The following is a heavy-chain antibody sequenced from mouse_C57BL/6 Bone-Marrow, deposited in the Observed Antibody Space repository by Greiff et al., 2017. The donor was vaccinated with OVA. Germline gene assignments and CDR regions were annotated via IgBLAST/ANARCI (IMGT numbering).Heavy chain of an antibody. CDR2: IHPSDSDT. V-gene: IGHV1-74*01. CDR3: AIIMPHDGYKRAMDY. D-gene: IGHD2-3*01. J-gene: IGHJ4*01. Sequence: QVQLQQPGAELVKPGASVKVSCKASGYTFTSYWMHWVKQRPGQGLEWIGRIHPSDSDTNYNQKFKGKATLTVEKSSSTAYMQLSSLTSEDSAVYYCAIIMPHDGYKRAMDYWGQGTSVTVSS. CDR1: GYTFTSYW.